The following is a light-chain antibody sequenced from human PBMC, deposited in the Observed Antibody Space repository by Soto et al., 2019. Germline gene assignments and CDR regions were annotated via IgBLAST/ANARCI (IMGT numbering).Light chain of an antibody. CDR3: QQRSNWPRT. V-gene: IGKV3-11*01. Sequence: EIVLTQSPATLSLSPGERATLSCRASQSVSSYLAWYQQKSGQAPRLLIYDASNRATGIPARFSGSGSGTDFTLTISSLAPEDFAVYYCQQRSNWPRTFGQGTKLEIK. CDR1: QSVSSY. CDR2: DAS. J-gene: IGKJ2*01.